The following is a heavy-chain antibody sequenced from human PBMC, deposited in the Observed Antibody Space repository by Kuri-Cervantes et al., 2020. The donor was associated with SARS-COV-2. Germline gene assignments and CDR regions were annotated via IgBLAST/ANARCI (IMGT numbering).Heavy chain of an antibody. CDR2: GSGSGGST. CDR1: GFTVSSNY. CDR3: ARDQAGNIDY. Sequence: GESLKISCAASGFTVSSNYMSWVRRAPGKGLEWVSAGSGSGGSTYYANSVKGRFTISRDNSKNTLYLQMDSLRAEDKAVYYCARDQAGNIDYWGQGTLVTVSS. V-gene: IGHV3-53*05. D-gene: IGHD1-1*01. J-gene: IGHJ4*02.